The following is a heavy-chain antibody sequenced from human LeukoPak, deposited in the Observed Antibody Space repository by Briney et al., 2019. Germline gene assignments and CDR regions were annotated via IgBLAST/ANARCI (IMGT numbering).Heavy chain of an antibody. J-gene: IGHJ5*02. D-gene: IGHD2-2*01. CDR2: IYTSGST. CDR1: GGSISSGSYY. CDR3: ATKTSKYVHGNNWFDP. V-gene: IGHV4-61*02. Sequence: PSETLSLTCTVSGGSISSGSYYWSWIRQPAGKGLEWIGRIYTSGSTNYNPSLKSRVTISVDTSKNQFSLKLTSVTAADTAVYYCATKTSKYVHGNNWFDPWGQGTLVTVSS.